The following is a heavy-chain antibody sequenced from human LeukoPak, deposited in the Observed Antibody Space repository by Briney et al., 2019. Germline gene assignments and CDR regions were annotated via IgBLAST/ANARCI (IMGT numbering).Heavy chain of an antibody. Sequence: GESLKISCKGSGYSFTSYWIGWVRQMPGKGPEWMGIIYPGDSVTRYSPSFQGQVTISADKSISTAYLQWSSLKASDTAMYYCARVIAAAMGAFDIWGQGTMVTVSS. V-gene: IGHV5-51*01. CDR1: GYSFTSYW. D-gene: IGHD6-13*01. CDR2: IYPGDSVT. CDR3: ARVIAAAMGAFDI. J-gene: IGHJ3*02.